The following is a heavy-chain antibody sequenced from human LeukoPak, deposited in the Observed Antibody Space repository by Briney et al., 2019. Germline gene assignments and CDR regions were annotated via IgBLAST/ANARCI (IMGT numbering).Heavy chain of an antibody. D-gene: IGHD3-22*01. Sequence: PGGSLRLSCAASGFTFDDYAMHWVRQAPGKGLEWVSLISWDGGSAYYADSVKGRFTISRDNSKNSLYLQMNSLRAEDTALYYCAKGTYDSSGSGFDYWGQGALVTVSS. CDR3: AKGTYDSSGSGFDY. CDR1: GFTFDDYA. V-gene: IGHV3-43D*03. CDR2: ISWDGGSA. J-gene: IGHJ4*02.